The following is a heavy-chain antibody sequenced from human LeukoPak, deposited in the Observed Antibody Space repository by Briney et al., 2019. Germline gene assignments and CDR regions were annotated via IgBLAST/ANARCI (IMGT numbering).Heavy chain of an antibody. CDR1: GGSLSGYY. CDR3: ARDKTGDHGDLNWFDP. D-gene: IGHD4-17*01. V-gene: IGHV4-4*07. J-gene: IGHJ5*02. CDR2: IYSSGST. Sequence: SETLSLTCTVSGGSLSGYYWSWMRQPAGKGLEWIGRIYSSGSTKYNPSLKSRVTMSVDTSKNQFSLKLSSVTAADTAVYYCARDKTGDHGDLNWFDPWGQGTLVTVSS.